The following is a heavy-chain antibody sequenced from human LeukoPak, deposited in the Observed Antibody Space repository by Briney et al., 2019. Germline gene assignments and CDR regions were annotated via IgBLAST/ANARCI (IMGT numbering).Heavy chain of an antibody. Sequence: SETLSLTCTVSGGSITSYYWSWIRQPPGKGLEWIGYIYYSGSTNYNPSLKSRVTISVDTSKNQFSLKLSSVTAADTAVYYCARAALVTMLDVWGQGTTVTVSS. CDR2: IYYSGST. CDR3: ARAALVTMLDV. J-gene: IGHJ6*02. V-gene: IGHV4-59*01. CDR1: GGSITSYY. D-gene: IGHD2-21*02.